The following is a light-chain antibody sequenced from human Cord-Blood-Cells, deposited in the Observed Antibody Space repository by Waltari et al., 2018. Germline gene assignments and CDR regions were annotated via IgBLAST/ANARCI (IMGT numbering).Light chain of an antibody. CDR3: AAWDDSLSGWV. J-gene: IGLJ3*02. CDR2: RKN. Sequence: QSVLTQPPSASGTPGQRVTIPCSGSSSNIGSNYVYWYQQLPGTAPKLLIYRKNQRPSGVPDLFSGSKSGTSASLAISGLRSEDEADYYCAAWDDSLSGWVFGGGTKLTVL. CDR1: SSNIGSNY. V-gene: IGLV1-47*01.